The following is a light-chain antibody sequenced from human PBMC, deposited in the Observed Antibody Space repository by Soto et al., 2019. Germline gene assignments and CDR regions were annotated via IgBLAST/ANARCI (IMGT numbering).Light chain of an antibody. CDR2: AAS. CDR1: QTVTSY. CDR3: QQSYNSPWT. Sequence: DVQMTQSPSSLSASVGDSLTLTCRASQTVTSYLNWYQQKPGKAPKLLIYAASTLQSGVPSRFRGSGSGTDFTLTISSLQPEDSATYYCQQSYNSPWTFAQGTKVDIK. V-gene: IGKV1-39*01. J-gene: IGKJ1*01.